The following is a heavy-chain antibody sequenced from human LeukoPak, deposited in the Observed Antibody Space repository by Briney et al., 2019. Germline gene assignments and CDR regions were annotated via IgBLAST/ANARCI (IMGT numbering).Heavy chain of an antibody. CDR2: ISWNSGSI. CDR3: AKDTDSSGWHVPDY. CDR1: GFTFDDYA. D-gene: IGHD6-19*01. Sequence: GGSLRLSCAASGFTFDDYAMHWVRQAPVKGLEWVSGISWNSGSIGYADSVKGRFTISRDNAKNSLYLQMNSLRAEDTALYYCAKDTDSSGWHVPDYWGQGTLVTVSS. J-gene: IGHJ4*02. V-gene: IGHV3-9*01.